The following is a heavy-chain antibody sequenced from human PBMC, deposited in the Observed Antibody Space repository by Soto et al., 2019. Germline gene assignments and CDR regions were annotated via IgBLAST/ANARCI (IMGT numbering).Heavy chain of an antibody. J-gene: IGHJ4*02. Sequence: QVQLVQSGAEVKKPGSSVKVSCKASGGTFSSYTISWVRQAPGQGLEWMGRIIPILGIANYAQKFKGRVTITADKSTSTAYMELSSLRSEDTAVYYCAREPHSGSYSDYWGQGTLVTVSS. CDR3: AREPHSGSYSDY. D-gene: IGHD1-26*01. CDR2: IIPILGIA. CDR1: GGTFSSYT. V-gene: IGHV1-69*08.